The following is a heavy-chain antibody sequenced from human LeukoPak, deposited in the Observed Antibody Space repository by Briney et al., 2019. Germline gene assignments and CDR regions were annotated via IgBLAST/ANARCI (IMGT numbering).Heavy chain of an antibody. CDR3: ARDPSRWFGEFDF. CDR2: ISSRSSYK. J-gene: IGHJ4*02. D-gene: IGHD3-10*01. CDR1: RFTLSTFN. V-gene: IGHV3-21*01. Sequence: GGSLRLSCAASRFTLSTFNMNWVRQAPGKGLEWVSSISSRSSYKYYADSVKGRFTISRDNAKSSLYLQMNSLRAEDTAVYYCARDPSRWFGEFDFWGQGTLVTVSS.